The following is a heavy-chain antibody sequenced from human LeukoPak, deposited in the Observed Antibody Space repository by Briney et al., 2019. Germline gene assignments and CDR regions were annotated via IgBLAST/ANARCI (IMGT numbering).Heavy chain of an antibody. CDR3: ARDWGYCTNGVCPGD. V-gene: IGHV3-74*01. D-gene: IGHD2-8*01. J-gene: IGHJ4*02. CDR1: GFTFSSYW. CDR2: INSDGSST. Sequence: GGSLRLSCAASGFTFSSYWMHWVRKAPGKGLVWVPRINSDGSSTSYADSVKGRFTISRDNAKNTLYLQMNSLRAEDTAVYYCARDWGYCTNGVCPGDWGQGTLVTVSS.